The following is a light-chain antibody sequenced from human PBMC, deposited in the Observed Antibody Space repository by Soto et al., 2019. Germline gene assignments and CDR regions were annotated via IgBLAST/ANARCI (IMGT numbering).Light chain of an antibody. Sequence: QSVLTQSSSASASLGSSVKLTCTLSSGHSSYIIAWHQQQPGKAPRYLMKLEGSGSYNKGSGVHDRFSGSSSGADRYLTISNLQFEDEADYYCGTWDGNTRVFGGGPKLTVL. CDR3: GTWDGNTRV. J-gene: IGLJ3*02. CDR2: LEGSGSY. CDR1: SGHSSYI. V-gene: IGLV4-60*02.